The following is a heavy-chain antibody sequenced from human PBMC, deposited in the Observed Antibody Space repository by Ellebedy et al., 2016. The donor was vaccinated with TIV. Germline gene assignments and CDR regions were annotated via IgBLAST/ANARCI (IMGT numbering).Heavy chain of an antibody. CDR3: ARRGPAFYFDY. CDR1: GFTFSSYS. CDR2: ISSSSSTI. J-gene: IGHJ4*02. V-gene: IGHV3-48*04. Sequence: GESLKISXAASGFTFSSYSMNWVRKAPGKGLEWVSYISSSSSTIYSADSVKGRFTISRDNAKDSLYLQMNSLRAEDTAVYYCARRGPAFYFDYWGQGTLVTVSP.